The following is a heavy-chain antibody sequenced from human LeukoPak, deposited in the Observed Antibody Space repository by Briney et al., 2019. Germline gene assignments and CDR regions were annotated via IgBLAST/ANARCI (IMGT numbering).Heavy chain of an antibody. CDR3: ASVNYYDSSGEYFQH. V-gene: IGHV4-61*01. J-gene: IGHJ1*01. CDR2: IYYSGGT. D-gene: IGHD3-22*01. CDR1: GGSVSSGSYY. Sequence: SETLSLTCTVSGGSVSSGSYYWSWIRQPPGKGLEWIGYIYYSGGTNYNPSLKSRVTISVDTSKNQFSLKLSSVTAADTAVYYCASVNYYDSSGEYFQHWGQGTLVAVSS.